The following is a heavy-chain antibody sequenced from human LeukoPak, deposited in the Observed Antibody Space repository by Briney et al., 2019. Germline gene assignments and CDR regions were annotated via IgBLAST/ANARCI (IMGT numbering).Heavy chain of an antibody. J-gene: IGHJ4*02. CDR3: ARDNDWAFHY. D-gene: IGHD3-9*01. Sequence: GGSLRLSCAASGFTFSNYVMSWVRQAPGKGLEWVSYINHNGEMIFYPDFVKGRFTISRDNAKNSLYLQMNSLRDEDTAVYYCARDNDWAFHYWGQGTLVAVSS. CDR2: INHNGEMI. V-gene: IGHV3-48*02. CDR1: GFTFSNYV.